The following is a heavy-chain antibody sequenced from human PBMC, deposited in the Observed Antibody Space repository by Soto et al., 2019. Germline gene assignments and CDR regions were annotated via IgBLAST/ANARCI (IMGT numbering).Heavy chain of an antibody. D-gene: IGHD3-22*01. CDR1: GFTFSSYG. V-gene: IGHV3-30*18. J-gene: IGHJ6*02. Sequence: QPGGSLRLSCAASGFTFSSYGMHWVRQAPGKGLEWVAVISYDGSNKYYADSVKGRFTISRDNSKNTLYLQMNSLRAEDTAVYYCVKRLFPKGSTYSYDSSGFYYYYGMDVWGQGTTVTVSS. CDR3: VKRLFPKGSTYSYDSSGFYYYYGMDV. CDR2: ISYDGSNK.